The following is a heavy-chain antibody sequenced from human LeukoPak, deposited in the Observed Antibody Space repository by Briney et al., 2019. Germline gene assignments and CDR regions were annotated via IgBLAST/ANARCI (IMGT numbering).Heavy chain of an antibody. CDR3: AKDRDYYGSGSYYNGYYFDY. J-gene: IGHJ4*02. CDR2: ISGSGGST. V-gene: IGHV3-23*01. Sequence: GGSLRLSCAASGFTFSSYAMSWVRQAPGKGPEWVSAISGSGGSTYYADSVKGRFTISRDNSKNTLYLQMNSLRAEDTAVYYCAKDRDYYGSGSYYNGYYFDYWGQGTLVTVSS. D-gene: IGHD3-10*01. CDR1: GFTFSSYA.